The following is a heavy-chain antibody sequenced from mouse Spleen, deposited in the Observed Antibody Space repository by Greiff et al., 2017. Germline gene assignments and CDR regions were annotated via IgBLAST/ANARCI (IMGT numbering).Heavy chain of an antibody. CDR3: TRSAAYYGNYSDY. J-gene: IGHJ2*01. V-gene: IGHV1-5*01. Sequence: EVQLQQSGTVLARPGASVKMSCKTSGYTFTSYWMHWVKQRPGQGLEWIGAIYPGNSDTSYNQKFKGKAKLTAVTSASTAYMELSSLTNEDSAVYYCTRSAAYYGNYSDYWGQGTTLTVSS. D-gene: IGHD2-10*01. CDR1: GYTFTSYW. CDR2: IYPGNSDT.